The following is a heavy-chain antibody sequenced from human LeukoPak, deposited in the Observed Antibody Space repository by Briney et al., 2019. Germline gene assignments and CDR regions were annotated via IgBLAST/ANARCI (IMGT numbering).Heavy chain of an antibody. V-gene: IGHV4-4*07. Sequence: SETLSLTCTVSGGSISSYYWNWIRQPAGKGLEWIGRIYISGSTNYNPSLKSRVTMSLDTSKNQFSLKLNSVTAADTALYFCARGLVLATDDALDIWGQGTLVTVSS. J-gene: IGHJ3*02. CDR1: GGSISSYY. CDR3: ARGLVLATDDALDI. D-gene: IGHD5-12*01. CDR2: IYISGST.